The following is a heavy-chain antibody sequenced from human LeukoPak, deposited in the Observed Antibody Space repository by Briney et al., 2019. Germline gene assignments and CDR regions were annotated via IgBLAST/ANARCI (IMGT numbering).Heavy chain of an antibody. Sequence: PSETLSLTCTVSGDAITGSSYYWGWIRQPPGEGLEWIGSMYYSGSTFSNPSLRSRVNMSADTSKNQFSLKLSSVTAADTAVYYCARQYYDRTGYYYFDNWSQGTQVTVSS. V-gene: IGHV4-39*01. D-gene: IGHD3-22*01. CDR2: MYYSGST. J-gene: IGHJ4*02. CDR1: GDAITGSSYY. CDR3: ARQYYDRTGYYYFDN.